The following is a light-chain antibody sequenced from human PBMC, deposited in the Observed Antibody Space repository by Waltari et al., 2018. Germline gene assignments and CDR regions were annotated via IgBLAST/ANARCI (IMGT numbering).Light chain of an antibody. Sequence: QSALTQTASVSGSPGQSITISCTGTSCDIWSHNLVSWYQKSPGKAPRLIIYEDNKRPAGASNRFSGSKSGNTASLTIFGLQAEDEGEYYCCSYAGRRSLMFGGGTKVTVL. V-gene: IGLV2-23*01. J-gene: IGLJ3*02. CDR2: EDN. CDR3: CSYAGRRSLM. CDR1: SCDIWSHNL.